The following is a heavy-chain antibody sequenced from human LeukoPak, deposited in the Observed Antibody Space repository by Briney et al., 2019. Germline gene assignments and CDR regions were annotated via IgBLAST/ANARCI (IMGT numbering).Heavy chain of an antibody. D-gene: IGHD5-18*01. Sequence: GGSLRLSCAASGFTFSTYAMSWVRQAPGKGLEWVSAISGSGGSTYYADSEKGRFTISRDNSKNTLYLQMNSLRAEDTAVYYCAKPIQLWSNPFDYWGQGTLVTVSS. CDR1: GFTFSTYA. J-gene: IGHJ4*02. V-gene: IGHV3-23*01. CDR3: AKPIQLWSNPFDY. CDR2: ISGSGGST.